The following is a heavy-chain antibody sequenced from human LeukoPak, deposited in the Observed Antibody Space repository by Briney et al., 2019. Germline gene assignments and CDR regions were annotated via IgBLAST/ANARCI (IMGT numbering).Heavy chain of an antibody. Sequence: GGSLRLSCAASGFTFSSYGMHWVRQAPGKGLEGVAVIWYDGSNKYYADSVKGRFTISRDNAKTSLYLQMNSLRAEDTAVYYCARNASLWFGIDYWGQGTLVTVSS. CDR2: IWYDGSNK. CDR3: ARNASLWFGIDY. D-gene: IGHD3-10*01. CDR1: GFTFSSYG. J-gene: IGHJ4*02. V-gene: IGHV3-33*03.